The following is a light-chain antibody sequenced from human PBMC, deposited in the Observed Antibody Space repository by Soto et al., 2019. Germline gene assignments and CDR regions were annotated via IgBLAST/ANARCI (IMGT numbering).Light chain of an antibody. CDR1: QSVSNNY. CDR3: QQYGSSGT. V-gene: IGKV3-20*01. CDR2: GAS. J-gene: IGKJ1*01. Sequence: EIGLTQSPGTLSLSQGERATLSFRASQSVSNNYLAWYQQKPGQAPRLLIYGASNRATGIPDRFSGSGSGTDFTLTISRLEPDDFAVYYCQQYGSSGTFGQGTKVDIK.